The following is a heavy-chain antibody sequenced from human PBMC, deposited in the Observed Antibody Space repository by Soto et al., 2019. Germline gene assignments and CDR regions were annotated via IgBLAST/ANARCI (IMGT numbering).Heavy chain of an antibody. D-gene: IGHD6-19*01. CDR2: ISYDGSNK. Sequence: QVQLVASGGGVVQPGRSLRLSCAASGFTFSSYAMHWVRQAPGKGLEWVAVISYDGSNKYYADSVKGRFTISRDNSKNTLYLQMNSLRAEDTAVYYCAREEKLGGWYENWFDPWGQGTLVTVSS. V-gene: IGHV3-30-3*01. CDR1: GFTFSSYA. CDR3: AREEKLGGWYENWFDP. J-gene: IGHJ5*02.